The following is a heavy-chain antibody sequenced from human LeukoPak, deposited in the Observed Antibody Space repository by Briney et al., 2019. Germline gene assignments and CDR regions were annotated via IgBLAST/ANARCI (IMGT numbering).Heavy chain of an antibody. V-gene: IGHV1-69*13. Sequence: SVKVSCKASGGTFSSYAISWVRQAPGQGLEWMGGIIPIFGTANYAQKFQGRVTITADESTSTAYMELSSPRSEGTAVYYCTVWFGELYNWFDPWGQGTLSPSPQ. D-gene: IGHD3-10*01. CDR2: IIPIFGTA. CDR3: TVWFGELYNWFDP. CDR1: GGTFSSYA. J-gene: IGHJ5*02.